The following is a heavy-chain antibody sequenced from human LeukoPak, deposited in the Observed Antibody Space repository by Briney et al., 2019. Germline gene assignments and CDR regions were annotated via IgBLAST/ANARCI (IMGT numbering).Heavy chain of an antibody. CDR3: ARGYSSSWYYFDY. CDR1: GGSIRSYY. D-gene: IGHD6-13*01. J-gene: IGHJ4*02. CDR2: IYYSGST. Sequence: PSETLSLTCTVSGGSIRSYYWSWIRQPPGKGLEWIGYIYYSGSTNYNPSLKSRVTISVDTSKNQFSLKLSSVTAADTAVYYCARGYSSSWYYFDYWGQGTLVTVSS. V-gene: IGHV4-59*01.